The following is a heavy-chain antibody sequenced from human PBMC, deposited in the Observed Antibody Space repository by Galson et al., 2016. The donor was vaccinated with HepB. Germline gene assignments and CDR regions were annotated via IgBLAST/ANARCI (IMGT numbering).Heavy chain of an antibody. J-gene: IGHJ4*02. CDR2: INTDGTIT. Sequence: SLRLSCAASGFTFSPYWMHWVRQAPGKGLVWVSQINTDGTITTYADSVKGRFTSSRDNAKNTLYLQINSLRDEDTAVYYCARVIKGFTDCWGQGTLVTVSS. CDR1: GFTFSPYW. CDR3: ARVIKGFTDC. D-gene: IGHD3-16*01. V-gene: IGHV3-74*01.